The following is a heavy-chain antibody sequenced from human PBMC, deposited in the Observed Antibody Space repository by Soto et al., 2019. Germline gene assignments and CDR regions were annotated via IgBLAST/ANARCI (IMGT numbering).Heavy chain of an antibody. V-gene: IGHV4-39*01. D-gene: IGHD2-2*01. Sequence: SETLSLTCTVSSASISSTNYTWGWIRQPPGKGPEWIGNIYYSGSTYYNPSLNSRVTVSVDTSKNQFSLKVTSVTAADTAVYYCARLHGYCISSSCHGHYAMDVWGQGTTVTVSS. CDR3: ARLHGYCISSSCHGHYAMDV. CDR1: SASISSTNYT. CDR2: IYYSGST. J-gene: IGHJ6*02.